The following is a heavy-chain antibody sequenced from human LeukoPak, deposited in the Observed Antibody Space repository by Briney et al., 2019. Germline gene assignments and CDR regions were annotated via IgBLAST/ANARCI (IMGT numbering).Heavy chain of an antibody. V-gene: IGHV4-31*03. Sequence: SETLSLTCTVSGGSISSGGYYWSWIRQHPGKGLEWIGYIYYSGSTYYNPSLKSRVTISVDTSKNQFSLKLSSVTAADTAVYYCARASIQLWLRSPDAFDIWGQGTMVTVSS. D-gene: IGHD5-18*01. J-gene: IGHJ3*02. CDR2: IYYSGST. CDR1: GGSISSGGYY. CDR3: ARASIQLWLRSPDAFDI.